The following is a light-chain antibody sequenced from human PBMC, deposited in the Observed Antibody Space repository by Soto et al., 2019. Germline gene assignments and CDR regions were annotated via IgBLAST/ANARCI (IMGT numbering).Light chain of an antibody. CDR2: EVS. CDR1: ISDVGSHNL. CDR3: CSYGGSRAV. Sequence: QSALTQPASVSGSPGQSITISCTGTISDVGSHNLVSWYQQHPGQAPKLIIYEVSKRPLGVSTRFSASKSGNTSSLTISGLQAEDEADYYCCSYGGSRAVFGGGTQLTVL. J-gene: IGLJ7*01. V-gene: IGLV2-23*02.